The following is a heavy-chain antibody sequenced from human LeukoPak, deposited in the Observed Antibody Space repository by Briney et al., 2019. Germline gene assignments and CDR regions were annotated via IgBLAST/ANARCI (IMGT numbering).Heavy chain of an antibody. Sequence: QPGGSLRLSCAASGFTFSSYWMHWVRQAPGKGLVWVSRINSDGSSTSYADSVKGRFTISRDNAKNALYLQMNSRRAEDTAVYYCARESSITMELWYFDYWGQGTLVTVSS. CDR2: INSDGSST. D-gene: IGHD3-10*01. CDR3: ARESSITMELWYFDY. CDR1: GFTFSSYW. V-gene: IGHV3-74*01. J-gene: IGHJ4*02.